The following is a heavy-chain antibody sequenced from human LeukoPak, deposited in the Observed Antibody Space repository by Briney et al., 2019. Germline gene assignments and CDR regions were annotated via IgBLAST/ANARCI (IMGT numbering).Heavy chain of an antibody. J-gene: IGHJ5*02. CDR2: IYYSGST. CDR3: ARAQFGELGGGFDP. V-gene: IGHV4-59*01. D-gene: IGHD3-10*01. CDR1: GGSISSYY. Sequence: PSETLSLTCTVSGGSISSYYWSWILQPPGKGLEWIGYIYYSGSTNYNPSLKSRVTISVDTSKNQFSLKLSSVTAADTAVYYCARAQFGELGGGFDPWGQGTLVTVSS.